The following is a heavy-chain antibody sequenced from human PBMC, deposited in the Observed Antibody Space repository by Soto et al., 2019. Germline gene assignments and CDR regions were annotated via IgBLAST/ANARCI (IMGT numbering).Heavy chain of an antibody. V-gene: IGHV1-18*01. Sequence: ASVKVSCKASGYTFTSYGISWVRQAPGQGLEWMGWISAYNGNTNYAQKLQGRVTMTTDTSTSTAYMELRSLRSDDTAVYYCARISSEVLLWFGELKPFFDYWGRGTLVTVSS. CDR2: ISAYNGNT. CDR1: GYTFTSYG. CDR3: ARISSEVLLWFGELKPFFDY. D-gene: IGHD3-10*01. J-gene: IGHJ4*02.